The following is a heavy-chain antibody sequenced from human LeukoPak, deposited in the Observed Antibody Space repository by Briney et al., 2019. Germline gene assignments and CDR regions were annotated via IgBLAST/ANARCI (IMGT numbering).Heavy chain of an antibody. V-gene: IGHV3-30-3*01. CDR2: ISYDGSNE. J-gene: IGHJ4*02. Sequence: GGSLRLSRAASGFTFSNYPMHWVRQAPGKGLEWVAVISYDGSNEYYADSVKGRFTISRDNSKNTLYLQMNSLETEDTAVYYCARDRVEIVVAGTVDCWGQGTLVTVSS. CDR1: GFTFSNYP. CDR3: ARDRVEIVVAGTVDC. D-gene: IGHD6-19*01.